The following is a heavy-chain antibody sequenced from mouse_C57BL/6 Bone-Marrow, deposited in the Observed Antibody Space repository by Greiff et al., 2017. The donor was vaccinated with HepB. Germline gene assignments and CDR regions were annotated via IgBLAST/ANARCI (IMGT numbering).Heavy chain of an antibody. CDR1: GFTFSSYG. CDR3: ARRGYGSSHWYFDF. Sequence: DVHLVESGGDLVKPGGSLKLSCAASGFTFSSYGMSWVRQTPDKRLEWVATISSGGSYTYYPDSVKGRFTISRDNAKNTLSLQMNSLKSEDTAMYYCARRGYGSSHWYFDFWGTGTTVTVSS. J-gene: IGHJ1*03. V-gene: IGHV5-6*01. D-gene: IGHD1-1*01. CDR2: ISSGGSYT.